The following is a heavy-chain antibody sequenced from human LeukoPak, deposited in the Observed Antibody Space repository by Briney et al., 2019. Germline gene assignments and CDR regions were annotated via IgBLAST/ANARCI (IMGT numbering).Heavy chain of an antibody. J-gene: IGHJ4*02. CDR1: GFTFSNYW. D-gene: IGHD6-13*01. CDR3: ARDLSSRDAF. Sequence: GRSLRLSCAASGFTFSNYWMSWVRQAPGEGLEWVACIHQNGGTEYYVDSVKGRFAISRDNSKNSLHLQMSSLTVEDTAVYYCARDLSSRDAFWGQGTLVIVSS. V-gene: IGHV3-7*03. CDR2: IHQNGGTE.